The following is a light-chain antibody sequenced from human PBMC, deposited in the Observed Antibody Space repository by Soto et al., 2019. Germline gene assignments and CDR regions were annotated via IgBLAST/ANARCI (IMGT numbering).Light chain of an antibody. CDR1: SGDVGGYNY. J-gene: IGLJ1*01. CDR2: EVS. CDR3: RSYTRSITRV. Sequence: QSVPTAPSSFAWCPGQSDTISCAVTSGDVGGYNYVSWYQQHQRKAHKLIIYEVSNRHSGVSNRFSGYTSGNTACPTISGLQAEDEADYSCRSYTRSITRVCGTGTKVTV. V-gene: IGLV2-14*01.